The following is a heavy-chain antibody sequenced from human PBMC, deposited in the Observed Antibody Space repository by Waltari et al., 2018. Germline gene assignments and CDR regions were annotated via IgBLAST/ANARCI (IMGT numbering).Heavy chain of an antibody. CDR3: ARGGDCSGGSCYFSWFDP. CDR1: GGTFSSYA. V-gene: IGHV1-69*05. J-gene: IGHJ5*02. D-gene: IGHD2-15*01. CDR2: IIPICGTA. Sequence: QVQLVQSGAEVKKPGSSVTVSCKASGGTFSSYAISWVRQDPGQGLEWMGGIIPICGTANYAQKFQGRVTITTDESTSTAYMELSSLRSEDTAVYYCARGGDCSGGSCYFSWFDPWGQGTLVTVSS.